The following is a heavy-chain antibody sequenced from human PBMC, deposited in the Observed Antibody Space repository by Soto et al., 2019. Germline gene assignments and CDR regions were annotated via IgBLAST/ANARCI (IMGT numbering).Heavy chain of an antibody. D-gene: IGHD4-17*01. CDR2: IKQDGSEK. Sequence: PGGSLRLSCEASGFTFSNCWMSWVSQAPGKGLEWVANIKQDGSEKKYVDSVKGRFIISRDNAKNSLSLQMNSLRAEDTAVYYCATNTVTKVDDYWGQGARVTVSS. CDR1: GFTFSNCW. CDR3: ATNTVTKVDDY. V-gene: IGHV3-7*03. J-gene: IGHJ4*02.